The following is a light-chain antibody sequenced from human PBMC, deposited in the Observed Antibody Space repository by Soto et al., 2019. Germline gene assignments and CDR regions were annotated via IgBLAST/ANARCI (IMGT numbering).Light chain of an antibody. CDR3: QHYNNWPSLT. CDR2: GAS. Sequence: EIVMTQSPASLSVSPGERATLSCRASQSVSSNLAWYQQKPGQAPRLLIYGASTRATGIPARFSGSGSGTEFTLTISSLQSEDSAVYYCQHYNNWPSLTFGGGTKVEIK. CDR1: QSVSSN. V-gene: IGKV3-15*01. J-gene: IGKJ4*01.